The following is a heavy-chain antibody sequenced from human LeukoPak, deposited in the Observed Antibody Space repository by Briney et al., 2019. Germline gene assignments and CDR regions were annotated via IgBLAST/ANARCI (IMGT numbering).Heavy chain of an antibody. Sequence: SETLSLTCAVYGGSFSGYYWSWIRQPPGKGLEWIGGINHSGSTNYNPSLKSRVTISVDTSKNQFSLKLSSVTAADTAVYYCARGRGIAARHFDYWGQGTLVTVSS. CDR3: ARGRGIAARHFDY. D-gene: IGHD6-6*01. V-gene: IGHV4-34*01. CDR2: INHSGST. J-gene: IGHJ4*02. CDR1: GGSFSGYY.